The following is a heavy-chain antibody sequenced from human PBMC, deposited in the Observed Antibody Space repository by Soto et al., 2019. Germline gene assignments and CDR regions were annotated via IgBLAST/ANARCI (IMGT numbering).Heavy chain of an antibody. CDR1: GYTFTSYH. V-gene: IGHV1-18*01. Sequence: QVQLVQSGAEVKKPGASVKVSCKASGYTFTSYHITWVRQAPGQGLEWMGWISAYNGNTNYAQKLQGRVTMTTDTXXXXXXXXXXSXXSXDTXVYYCARDSPPPREWGQGTLVTVSS. CDR3: ARDSPPPRE. CDR2: ISAYNGNT. J-gene: IGHJ4*02.